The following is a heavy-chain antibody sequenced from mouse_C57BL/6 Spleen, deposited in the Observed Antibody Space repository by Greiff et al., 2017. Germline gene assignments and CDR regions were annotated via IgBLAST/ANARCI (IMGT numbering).Heavy chain of an antibody. D-gene: IGHD1-1*01. CDR3: TTLITTVVDY. CDR1: GFNIKDDY. CDR2: IDPENGDT. V-gene: IGHV14-4*01. J-gene: IGHJ2*01. Sequence: EVQLQQSGAELVRPGASVKLSCTASGFNIKDDYMHWVKQRPEQGLEWIGWIDPENGDTESASKFQGKATITADTSSNTAYLQLSSLTSEDTAVYYCTTLITTVVDYWCQGTTLTVSS.